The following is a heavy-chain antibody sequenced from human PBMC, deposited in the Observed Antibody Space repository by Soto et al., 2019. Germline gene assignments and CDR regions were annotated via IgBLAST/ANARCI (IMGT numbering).Heavy chain of an antibody. Sequence: GASVKVSCKASGYTFTGYYMHWVRQAPGQGLEWMGWINPNSGGTNYAQKFQGRVTMTRDTSMSTAYMELSRLRSDDTAVYYCARVNVVVVAATREYYFDYWGQGTLVTVS. D-gene: IGHD2-15*01. J-gene: IGHJ4*02. CDR2: INPNSGGT. CDR1: GYTFTGYY. CDR3: ARVNVVVVAATREYYFDY. V-gene: IGHV1-2*02.